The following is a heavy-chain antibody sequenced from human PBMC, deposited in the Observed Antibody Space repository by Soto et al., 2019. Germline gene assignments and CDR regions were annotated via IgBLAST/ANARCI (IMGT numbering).Heavy chain of an antibody. J-gene: IGHJ4*02. D-gene: IGHD6-13*01. CDR2: IYYSGST. CDR3: ARVGAAAGTGLYYFDY. CDR1: GGSISSGGYY. Sequence: QVQLQESGPGLVKPSQPLSLTCTVSGGSISSGGYYWSWIRQHPGKGLEWIGYIYYSGSTYYNPSLKSRVTISVDTSKNQFSLKLSSVTAADTAVYYCARVGAAAGTGLYYFDYWGQGTLVTVSS. V-gene: IGHV4-31*03.